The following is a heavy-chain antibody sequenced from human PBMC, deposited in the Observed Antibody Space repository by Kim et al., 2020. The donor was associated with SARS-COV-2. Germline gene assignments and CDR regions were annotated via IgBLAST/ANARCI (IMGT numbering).Heavy chain of an antibody. CDR3: ARMSEDSYGSNWFDP. CDR1: GYTFTSYY. V-gene: IGHV1-46*01. D-gene: IGHD5-18*01. Sequence: ASVKVSCKASGYTFTSYYMHWVRQAPGQGLEWMGIINPSGGSTSYAQKFQGRVTMTRDTSTSTVYMELSSLRSEDTAVYYCARMSEDSYGSNWFDPWGQGTLVTVSS. CDR2: INPSGGST. J-gene: IGHJ5*02.